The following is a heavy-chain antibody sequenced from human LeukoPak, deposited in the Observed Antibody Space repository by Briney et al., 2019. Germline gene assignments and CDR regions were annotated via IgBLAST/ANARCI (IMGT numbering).Heavy chain of an antibody. V-gene: IGHV4-39*07. CDR1: GGSISSRNYY. CDR3: AREYSSGWYYYYYMDV. J-gene: IGHJ6*03. D-gene: IGHD6-19*01. CDR2: IYYTGST. Sequence: SETLSLTCTVSGGSISSRNYYWGWIRQPPGKGLEWIGSIYYTGSTYQNPSLKSRVTISVDTSKNQFSLKLSSVTAADTAVYYCAREYSSGWYYYYYMDVWGKGTTVTISS.